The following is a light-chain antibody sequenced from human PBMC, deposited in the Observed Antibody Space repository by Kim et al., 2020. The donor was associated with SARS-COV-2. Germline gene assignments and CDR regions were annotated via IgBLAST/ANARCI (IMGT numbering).Light chain of an antibody. CDR2: RAS. J-gene: IGKJ1*01. CDR3: QQYNSFSS. V-gene: IGKV1-5*03. CDR1: QSIGTW. Sequence: SASVGDRVTITCRASQSIGTWLTWHQQKPGKAPKLLIYRASTLESGVTSRFSGSGSGTEFTLTISSLQPDDFATYYCQQYNSFSSFGQGTKVDIK.